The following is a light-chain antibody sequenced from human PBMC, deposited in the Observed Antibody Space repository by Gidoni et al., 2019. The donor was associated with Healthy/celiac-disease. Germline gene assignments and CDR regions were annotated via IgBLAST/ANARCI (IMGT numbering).Light chain of an antibody. J-gene: IGKJ5*01. CDR1: QSLLHTNGYNY. CDR2: LGS. CDR3: MQALQTIT. Sequence: DIVMTQSPLSLPVTPGEPASISCRSSQSLLHTNGYNYLDWYLQKPGQSPQLLIYLGSNRASGVHDRFRGSGSGTDFTLKISRVEAEDVGVYYCMQALQTITFGQGKRLEIK. V-gene: IGKV2-28*01.